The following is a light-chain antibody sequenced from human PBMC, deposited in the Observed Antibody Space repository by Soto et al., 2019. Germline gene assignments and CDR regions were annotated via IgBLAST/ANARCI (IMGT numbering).Light chain of an antibody. CDR3: QQYNKWPLT. J-gene: IGKJ5*01. V-gene: IGKV3-15*01. CDR2: ESS. Sequence: EIMMTQSPVTLSVSPGERATLSCRASHSVSSNLAWYQQKPGQAPRLLIYESSTSATGIPARFSGSGSGTEFTLTISSLQSEDFAVYYCQQYNKWPLTFGQGTRLEIK. CDR1: HSVSSN.